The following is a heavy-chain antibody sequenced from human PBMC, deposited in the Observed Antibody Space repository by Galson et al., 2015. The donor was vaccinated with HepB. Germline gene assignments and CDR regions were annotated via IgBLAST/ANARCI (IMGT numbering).Heavy chain of an antibody. J-gene: IGHJ6*02. CDR2: IYTSGST. CDR3: ARGHLNDYGDYYYYYGMDV. Sequence: SETLSLTCTVSGGSISSYYWSWIRQPAGKGLEWIGRIYTSGSTNYNPSLKSRVTMSVDTSKNQFSLKLSSVTAADTAVYYCARGHLNDYGDYYYYYGMDVWGQGTTVTVSS. D-gene: IGHD4-17*01. V-gene: IGHV4-4*07. CDR1: GGSISSYY.